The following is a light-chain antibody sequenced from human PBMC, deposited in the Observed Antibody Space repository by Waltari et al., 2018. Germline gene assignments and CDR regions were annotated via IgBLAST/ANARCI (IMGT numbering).Light chain of an antibody. CDR2: GVS. CDR1: SSDVGGYNY. V-gene: IGLV2-14*03. J-gene: IGLJ2*01. Sequence: QSALTQPASVSGSPGQSLTISCTGTSSDVGGYNYVPWYQQPPGKAPTLMIYGVSNRPSGVSDRFSGSKSGNTASLSISGLQADDEADYYCSSYTSSDSLIFGGGTKLSVL. CDR3: SSYTSSDSLI.